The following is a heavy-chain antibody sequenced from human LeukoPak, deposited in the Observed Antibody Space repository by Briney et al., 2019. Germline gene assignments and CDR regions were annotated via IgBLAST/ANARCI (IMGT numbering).Heavy chain of an antibody. Sequence: PGGSLRLSCAASGFTFSNYAMSWVRQAPGKGLEWVSAISGGGSSTYYADFVKGRFTISRDNAKNMLYMQMNSLRAEDTAVYYCARSEAVAWSFDLWGRGTLVTVSS. CDR2: ISGGGSST. CDR3: ARSEAVAWSFDL. J-gene: IGHJ2*01. CDR1: GFTFSNYA. D-gene: IGHD6-19*01. V-gene: IGHV3-23*01.